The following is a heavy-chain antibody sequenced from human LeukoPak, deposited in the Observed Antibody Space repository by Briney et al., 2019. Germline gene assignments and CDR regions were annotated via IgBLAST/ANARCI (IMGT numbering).Heavy chain of an antibody. J-gene: IGHJ5*02. Sequence: ASVKVSCKASGYTFTNYEINWVRQAPGQGLEWMGWISAYNGNTNYAQKLQGRVTMTTDTSTSTAYMELRSLRSDDTAVYYCARRIGFSNWFDPWGQGTLVTVSS. CDR3: ARRIGFSNWFDP. CDR1: GYTFTNYE. D-gene: IGHD3-10*01. V-gene: IGHV1-18*01. CDR2: ISAYNGNT.